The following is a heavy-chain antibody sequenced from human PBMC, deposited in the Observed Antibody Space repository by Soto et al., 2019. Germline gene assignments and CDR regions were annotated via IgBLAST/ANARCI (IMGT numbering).Heavy chain of an antibody. V-gene: IGHV5-51*01. Sequence: AESLKISYKGSGYSFTSYWIGWVRQMPGKGLEWMGIIYPGDSDTRYSPSFQGQVTISADKSISTAYLQWSSLKASDTAMYYFATKNYYDSSGDYWGQGPLVTRAS. J-gene: IGHJ4*02. CDR2: IYPGDSDT. CDR1: GYSFTSYW. CDR3: ATKNYYDSSGDY. D-gene: IGHD3-22*01.